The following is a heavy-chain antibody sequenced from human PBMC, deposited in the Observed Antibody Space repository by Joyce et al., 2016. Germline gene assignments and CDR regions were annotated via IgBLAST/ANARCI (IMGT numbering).Heavy chain of an antibody. D-gene: IGHD6-19*01. CDR2: IKQDGSEK. CDR1: GITFSGDW. J-gene: IGHJ4*02. V-gene: IGHV3-7*03. CDR3: AAGAGWQIDY. Sequence: EVRLVESGGGLVQPGGSLRLSCEGSGITFSGDWMNWIREVPGKGLEVLAIIKQDGSEKLYVDAVEGRVTISRDNAKNSVFLQMNSLRDDDTALYYCAAGAGWQIDYWGQGTMVTVSS.